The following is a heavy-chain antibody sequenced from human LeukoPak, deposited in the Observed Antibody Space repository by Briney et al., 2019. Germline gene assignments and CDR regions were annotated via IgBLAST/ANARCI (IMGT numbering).Heavy chain of an antibody. CDR2: IYHSGST. CDR3: ARRMGSYGSIDY. Sequence: SETLSLTCTVSGSSISGAYFWGWIRQPPGKGLEWIGNIYHSGSTFYNPSLKSRVTISVDTSKNQFSLKLSSVTAADTAVYYCARRMGSYGSIDYWGQGTLVTVSS. CDR1: GSSISGAYF. J-gene: IGHJ4*02. V-gene: IGHV4-38-2*02. D-gene: IGHD5-18*01.